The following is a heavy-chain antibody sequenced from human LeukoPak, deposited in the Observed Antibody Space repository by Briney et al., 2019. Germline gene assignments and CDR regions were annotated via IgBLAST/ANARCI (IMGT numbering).Heavy chain of an antibody. D-gene: IGHD6-19*01. J-gene: IGHJ4*02. V-gene: IGHV3-23*01. Sequence: GGSLRLSCAASGFTFSSYGMSWVRQAPGKGLQWVSAISGDGKDRDYPDSVKGRFTISRDNSKNTLYLQMNSLRAEDTAVYYCAKGPPYSSGWTFDYWGQGTLVTVSS. CDR1: GFTFSSYG. CDR3: AKGPPYSSGWTFDY. CDR2: ISGDGKDR.